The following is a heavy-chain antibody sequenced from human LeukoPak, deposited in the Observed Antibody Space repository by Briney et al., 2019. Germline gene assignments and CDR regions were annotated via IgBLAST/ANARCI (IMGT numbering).Heavy chain of an antibody. CDR1: GYPISSGYY. D-gene: IGHD3-10*01. CDR3: ARVSRGHYYYYGMDV. J-gene: IGHJ6*02. Sequence: SSETLSLTCTVSGYPISSGYYWGWIRQPPGKGLEWIGGIYHRGSTYYNPSLKSRVTISVDTSKNQFSLKLSSVTAADTAVYYCARVSRGHYYYYGMDVWGQGTTVTVSS. CDR2: IYHRGST. V-gene: IGHV4-38-2*02.